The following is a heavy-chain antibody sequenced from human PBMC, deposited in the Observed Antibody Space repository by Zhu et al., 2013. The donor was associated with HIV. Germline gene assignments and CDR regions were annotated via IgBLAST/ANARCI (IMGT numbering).Heavy chain of an antibody. CDR3: ARDGGGITGTLHNWWYFDL. CDR2: INPSGGST. Sequence: QVQLVQSGAEVKKPGASVKVSCKASGYTFTSYYMHWVRQAPGQGLEWMGIINPSGGSTSYAQKFQGRVTMTRDTSTSTVYMELSSLRSEDTAVYYCARDGGGITGTLHNWWYFDLWGRGTLVTVSS. J-gene: IGHJ2*01. V-gene: IGHV1-46*01. CDR1: GYTFTSYY. D-gene: IGHD1-20*01.